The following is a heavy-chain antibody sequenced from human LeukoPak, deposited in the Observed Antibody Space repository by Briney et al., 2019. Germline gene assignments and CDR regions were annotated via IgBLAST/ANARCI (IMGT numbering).Heavy chain of an antibody. J-gene: IGHJ4*02. CDR1: GFPFSSYW. V-gene: IGHV3-23*01. CDR2: ISGSGGST. Sequence: GGSLRLSCVASGFPFSSYWMTWVRQAPGKGLEWVSHISGSGGSTYFADSVKGRFTISRDNSKNTLYLQMNSLRAEDTAVYYCVSFYETYWGRGTLVTVSS. CDR3: VSFYETY. D-gene: IGHD2/OR15-2a*01.